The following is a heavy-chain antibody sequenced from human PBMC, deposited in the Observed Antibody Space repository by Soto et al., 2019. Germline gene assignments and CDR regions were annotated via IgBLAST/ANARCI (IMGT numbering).Heavy chain of an antibody. CDR3: AKDGRGCSGGSCYVLNWFDP. J-gene: IGHJ5*02. Sequence: PGGSLRLSCAASGFTFSSYGMHWVRQAPGKGLEWVAVISYDGSNKYYADSVKGRFTISRDNSKNTLYLQMNSLRAEDTAVYYCAKDGRGCSGGSCYVLNWFDPWGQGTLFTVSS. V-gene: IGHV3-30*18. CDR2: ISYDGSNK. D-gene: IGHD2-15*01. CDR1: GFTFSSYG.